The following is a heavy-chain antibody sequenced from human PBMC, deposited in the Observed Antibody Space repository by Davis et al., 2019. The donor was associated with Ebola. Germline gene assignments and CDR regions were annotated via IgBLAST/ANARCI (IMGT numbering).Heavy chain of an antibody. D-gene: IGHD1-1*01. CDR1: GFIFSNYW. V-gene: IGHV3-7*03. Sequence: GESLKISCAASGFIFSNYWMSWVRQAPGKGPEWVAIMSQDGGDKYYVDSVKGRFTISRDNAKNSLYVQMNSLRAEDTALYYCATIDSNGDYWGQGTLVTVSS. J-gene: IGHJ4*02. CDR2: MSQDGGDK. CDR3: ATIDSNGDY.